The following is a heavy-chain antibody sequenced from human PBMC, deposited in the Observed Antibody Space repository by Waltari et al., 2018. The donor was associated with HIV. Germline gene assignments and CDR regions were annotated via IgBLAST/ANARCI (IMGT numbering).Heavy chain of an antibody. CDR3: ARITIFGVVNDYGMDV. CDR2: IKQDGSEK. Sequence: EVQLVASGGGLVQPGGSLSLSCAASGFTFCGYWMSWGRQAPGKGLEWVANIKQDGSEKYYVDSVKGRFTISRDNAKNSLYLQMNSLRAEDTAVYYCARITIFGVVNDYGMDVWGQGTTVTVSS. J-gene: IGHJ6*02. D-gene: IGHD3-3*01. V-gene: IGHV3-7*01. CDR1: GFTFCGYW.